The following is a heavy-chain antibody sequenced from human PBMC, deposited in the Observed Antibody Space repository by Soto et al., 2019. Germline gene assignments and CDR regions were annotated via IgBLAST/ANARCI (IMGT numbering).Heavy chain of an antibody. CDR1: GFTFNKYW. Sequence: LRLSCAASGFTFNKYWMQWVRQVPGKGLVWVSHINSDGSSATYADSVKGRFTISRDNAKNTLFLQMNSLRSEDTAVYYCVRDNYGVDYWGQGTLVTVSS. J-gene: IGHJ4*02. V-gene: IGHV3-74*01. CDR2: INSDGSSA. CDR3: VRDNYGVDY. D-gene: IGHD3-10*01.